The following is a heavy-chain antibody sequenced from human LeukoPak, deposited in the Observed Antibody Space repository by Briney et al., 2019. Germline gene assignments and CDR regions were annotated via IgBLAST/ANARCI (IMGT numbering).Heavy chain of an antibody. Sequence: GASVKVSCKASGGTFSSYAISWVRQAPGKGLEWMGGFDPEDGETIYAQKFQGRVTMTEDTSTDTAYMELSSLRSEDTAVYYCATLRPIVVVVAATLANWFDPWGQGTLVTVSS. D-gene: IGHD2-15*01. CDR2: FDPEDGET. CDR1: GGTFSSYA. J-gene: IGHJ5*02. V-gene: IGHV1-24*01. CDR3: ATLRPIVVVVAATLANWFDP.